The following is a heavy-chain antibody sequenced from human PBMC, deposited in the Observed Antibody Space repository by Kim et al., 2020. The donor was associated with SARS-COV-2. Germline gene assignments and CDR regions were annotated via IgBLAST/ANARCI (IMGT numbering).Heavy chain of an antibody. V-gene: IGHV3-48*03. D-gene: IGHD6-19*01. CDR3: ARVKPQWLVSYGMDV. Sequence: GGSLRLSCAASGFTFSSYEMNWVRQAPGKGLEWVSYISSSGSTIYYADSVKGRFTISRDNAKNSLYLQMNSLRAEDTAVYYCARVKPQWLVSYGMDVWGQVTTVTVSS. J-gene: IGHJ6*02. CDR2: ISSSGSTI. CDR1: GFTFSSYE.